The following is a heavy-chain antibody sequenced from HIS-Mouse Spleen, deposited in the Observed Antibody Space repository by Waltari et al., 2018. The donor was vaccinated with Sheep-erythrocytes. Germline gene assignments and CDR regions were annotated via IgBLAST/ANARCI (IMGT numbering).Heavy chain of an antibody. D-gene: IGHD1-26*01. V-gene: IGHV3-21*01. CDR3: ARVASGATFDY. CDR2: LSGSSSYI. CDR1: GFTFSSYS. Sequence: EVQLVESGGGLVKPGGSLRLSCAASGFTFSSYSMNWVRQAPGKGLGWVPSLSGSSSYIYYADSVKGRFTIARDNAKNSLYLQMNSLRAEDTAVYYCARVASGATFDYWVQGTLVTVSS. J-gene: IGHJ4*02.